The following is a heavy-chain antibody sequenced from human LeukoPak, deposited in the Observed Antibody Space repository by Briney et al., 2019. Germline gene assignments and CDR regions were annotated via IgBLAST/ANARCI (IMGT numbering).Heavy chain of an antibody. CDR1: GFTVSSNY. Sequence: PGGSLRLSCAASGFTVSSNYMSWVRQAPGKGLEWVSVIYSGGSTYYADSVKGRFTISRDNSKNTLYLQMNSLRAEDTAVYYCARSGEAYSSSGEAFDIWGQGTMVAVSS. CDR2: IYSGGST. J-gene: IGHJ3*02. V-gene: IGHV3-53*01. D-gene: IGHD6-6*01. CDR3: ARSGEAYSSSGEAFDI.